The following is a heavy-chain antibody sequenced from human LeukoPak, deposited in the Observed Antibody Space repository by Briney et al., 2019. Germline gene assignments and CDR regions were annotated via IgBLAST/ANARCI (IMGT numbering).Heavy chain of an antibody. CDR2: IYYSGST. CDR1: GGSISSSSYY. V-gene: IGHV4-61*05. Sequence: NPSETLSLTCTVSGGSISSSSYYWGWIRQPPGKGLEWIGYIYYSGSTNYNPSLKSRVTISVDTSKNQFSLKLSSVTAADTAVYYCARSPPPADYWGQGTLVTVSS. J-gene: IGHJ4*02. CDR3: ARSPPPADY.